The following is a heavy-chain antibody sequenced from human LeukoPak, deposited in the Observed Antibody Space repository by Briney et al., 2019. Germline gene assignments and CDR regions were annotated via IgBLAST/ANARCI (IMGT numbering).Heavy chain of an antibody. V-gene: IGHV1-8*01. CDR1: GYTFTSYD. CDR2: MNPNSGNT. J-gene: IGHJ6*03. D-gene: IGHD6-13*01. Sequence: ASVKVSCKASGYTFTSYDMNWVRQATGQGVEWMGWMNPNSGNTGYEQKFQGRVTMTRNTSISTAYMELSSLRSEDTAVYYCARGLLAAAGLYYYYNYMDVWGKGTTVTVSS. CDR3: ARGLLAAAGLYYYYNYMDV.